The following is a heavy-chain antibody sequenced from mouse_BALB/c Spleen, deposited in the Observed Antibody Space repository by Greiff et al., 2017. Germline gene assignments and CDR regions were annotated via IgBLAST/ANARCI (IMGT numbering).Heavy chain of an antibody. CDR1: GFTFSSYA. V-gene: IGHV5-6-5*01. J-gene: IGHJ3*01. CDR3: AREGDGNPFAY. CDR2: ISSGGST. Sequence: EVQRVESGGGLVKPGGSLKLSCAASGFTFSSYAMSWVRQTPEKRLEWVASISSGGSTYYPDSVKGRFTISRDNARNILYLQMSSLRTEDTAMYYCAREGDGNPFAYWGQGTLVTVSA. D-gene: IGHD2-1*01.